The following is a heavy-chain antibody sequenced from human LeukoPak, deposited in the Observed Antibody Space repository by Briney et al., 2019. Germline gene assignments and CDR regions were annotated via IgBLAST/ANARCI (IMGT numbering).Heavy chain of an antibody. D-gene: IGHD3-22*01. Sequence: GGSLRLSCAASGFTFSSYAMSWVRQAPGKGLEWVSAISGSGGSTYYADSVKGRFTISRDNSKNTVYLQMNSLRAEDTAVYYCAKDAQNYYDSSGFDYWGQGTLVTVSS. CDR1: GFTFSSYA. V-gene: IGHV3-23*01. CDR2: ISGSGGST. CDR3: AKDAQNYYDSSGFDY. J-gene: IGHJ4*02.